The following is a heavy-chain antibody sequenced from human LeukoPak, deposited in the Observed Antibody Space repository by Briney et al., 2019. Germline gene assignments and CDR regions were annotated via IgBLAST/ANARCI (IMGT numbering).Heavy chain of an antibody. D-gene: IGHD3-10*01. CDR2: ISYDGSNK. CDR1: GFTFSSYA. J-gene: IGHJ4*02. Sequence: PGRSLRLSCAASGFTFSSYAMHWVRQAPGNGLEWPAVISYDGSNKYYADSVKGRFTISRDNSKNELYLRISSLRGGDTAVYYCARERIRGEDYWGQGTLVTVSS. V-gene: IGHV3-30*04. CDR3: ARERIRGEDY.